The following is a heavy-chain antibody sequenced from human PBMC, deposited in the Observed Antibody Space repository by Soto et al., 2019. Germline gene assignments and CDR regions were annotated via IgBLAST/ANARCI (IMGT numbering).Heavy chain of an antibody. J-gene: IGHJ6*03. CDR2: IYYSGST. V-gene: IGHV4-30-4*01. Sequence: SETLSLTCTVSGGSISSGDYYWSWIRQPPGKGLEWIGYIYYSGSTYYNPSLKSRVTISVDTSKNQFSLKLSSVTAADTAVYYCAARTMVRGVSFHYYYYMDVWGKGTTVTVSS. D-gene: IGHD3-10*01. CDR1: GGSISSGDYY. CDR3: AARTMVRGVSFHYYYYMDV.